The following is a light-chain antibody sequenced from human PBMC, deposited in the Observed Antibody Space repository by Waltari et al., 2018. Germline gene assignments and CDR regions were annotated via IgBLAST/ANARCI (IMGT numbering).Light chain of an antibody. J-gene: IGKJ1*01. CDR1: QSVSRS. CDR3: QHYVRLPVT. V-gene: IGKV3-20*01. Sequence: EIVLTQSPGTLSLSPGDRATLPCRASQSVSRSLAWYQQKPGQAPRLLIYGASSRATGVPDRFSGSGSGTDFSLTINRLEPEDFAVYYCQHYVRLPVTFGQGTKVEIK. CDR2: GAS.